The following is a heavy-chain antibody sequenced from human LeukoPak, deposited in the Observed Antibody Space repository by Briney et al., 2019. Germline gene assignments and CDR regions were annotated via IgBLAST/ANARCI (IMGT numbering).Heavy chain of an antibody. CDR1: GYTFTRYD. Sequence: ASVKVSCKTSGYTFTRYDINWVRQATGQRLEWMGWMNPNTGHTAYAPKFQGRVTFTRNTSVSTAYMELDILISEDTAVYFCARANSSRLELPIDYWGQGTLVTVSS. CDR2: MNPNTGHT. CDR3: ARANSSRLELPIDY. D-gene: IGHD3-16*01. V-gene: IGHV1-8*03. J-gene: IGHJ4*02.